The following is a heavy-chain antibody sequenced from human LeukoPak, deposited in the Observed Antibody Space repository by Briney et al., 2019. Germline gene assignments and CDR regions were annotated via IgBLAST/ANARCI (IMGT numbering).Heavy chain of an antibody. CDR3: AKNGGPHGMDV. CDR2: IKQDGSEK. CDR1: GFTFSSYW. Sequence: GGSLRLSCAASGFTFSSYWMSWVRQAPGKGLEWVANIKQDGSEKYYVDSVKGRFTISRDNAKNSLHLQMNSLRVEDTAVYYCAKNGGPHGMDVWGQGTTVTVSS. V-gene: IGHV3-7*02. D-gene: IGHD3-16*01. J-gene: IGHJ6*02.